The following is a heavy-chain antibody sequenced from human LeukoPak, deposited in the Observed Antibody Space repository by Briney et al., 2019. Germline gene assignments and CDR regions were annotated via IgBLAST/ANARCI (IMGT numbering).Heavy chain of an antibody. J-gene: IGHJ6*03. V-gene: IGHV4-39*01. CDR3: ARFRRALLWFGDPPYMDV. CDR1: GFSLTSHNYY. Sequence: PSETLSLTCTVSGFSLTSHNYYWGWIRQPPGKPLEWLGTIYHTGVTFRNSSLVSRLTMSVDTTREQFSLDLTAVTAADTAVYYCARFRRALLWFGDPPYMDVWGKGTTVTVSS. D-gene: IGHD3-10*01. CDR2: IYHTGVT.